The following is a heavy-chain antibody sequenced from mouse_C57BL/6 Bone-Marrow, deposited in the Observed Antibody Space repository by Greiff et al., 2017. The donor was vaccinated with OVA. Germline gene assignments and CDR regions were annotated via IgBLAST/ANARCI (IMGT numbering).Heavy chain of an antibody. D-gene: IGHD1-1*01. CDR1: GYTFTSYW. Sequence: QVQLQQPGAELVKPGASVKMSCKASGYTFTSYWITWVKQRPGQGLEWIGDIYPGSGSTNYNEKFKSKATLTVDTSSSTAYMQLSSLTSEDSAVYYCARSWDYGSSFLDYWGQGTPLTVSS. J-gene: IGHJ2*01. CDR2: IYPGSGST. V-gene: IGHV1-55*01. CDR3: ARSWDYGSSFLDY.